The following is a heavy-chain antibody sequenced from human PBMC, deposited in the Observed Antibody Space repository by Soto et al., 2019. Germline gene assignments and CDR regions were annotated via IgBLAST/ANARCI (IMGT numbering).Heavy chain of an antibody. J-gene: IGHJ4*02. D-gene: IGHD3-22*01. V-gene: IGHV1-46*01. CDR2: INPSGGST. Sequence: QVQLVQSGAEVKKPGASVKVSCKASGYTFTSYYMHWVRQAPGPGLEWMGIINPSGGSTSYAQKFQGRVTTTRDTSTSTVYMELSSLRSEDTAVYYCAREGRYYYDSSGYYSSYFDYWGQGTLVTVSS. CDR3: AREGRYYYDSSGYYSSYFDY. CDR1: GYTFTSYY.